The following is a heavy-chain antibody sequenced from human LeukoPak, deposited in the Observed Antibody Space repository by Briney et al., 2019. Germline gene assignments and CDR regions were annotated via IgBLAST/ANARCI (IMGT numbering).Heavy chain of an antibody. CDR3: ARDQVGTTLGAFDI. J-gene: IGHJ3*02. CDR1: GYTFTSYG. Sequence: GASVKVSCKASGYTFTSYGISWVRQAPGQGLEWMGWISAYNGNTNYAQKLQGRVTMTTDTSTSTAYMEPRSLRSDDTAVYYCARDQVGTTLGAFDIWGQGTMVTVSS. CDR2: ISAYNGNT. V-gene: IGHV1-18*01. D-gene: IGHD1-1*01.